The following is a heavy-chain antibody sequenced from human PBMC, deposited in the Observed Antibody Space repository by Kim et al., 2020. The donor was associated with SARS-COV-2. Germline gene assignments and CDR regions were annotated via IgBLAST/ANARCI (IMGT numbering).Heavy chain of an antibody. J-gene: IGHJ4*02. Sequence: GGSLRLSCAASGFSFSNYAMAWVRQAPGTELEWVSTFSGSGGGTYYADSVKGRFTISRDNSKNTLYLQMNSLRAEDTALYYCAKAVSSSSPWYFDNWGQG. D-gene: IGHD6-6*01. CDR3: AKAVSSSSPWYFDN. CDR2: FSGSGGGT. CDR1: GFSFSNYA. V-gene: IGHV3-23*01.